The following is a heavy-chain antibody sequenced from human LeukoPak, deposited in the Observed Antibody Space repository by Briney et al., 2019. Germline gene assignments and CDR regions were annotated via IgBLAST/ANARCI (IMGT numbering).Heavy chain of an antibody. Sequence: GGSLRLSCAASGFTFSSYAVHWVRQAPGKVLEWVAFISNDGSNRYYADSVKGRFTISRDNAKNTLYLQMNSLRAEDTAVYYCAKPPGLRRLDPWGQGTLVTVSS. CDR1: GFTFSSYA. V-gene: IGHV3-30*04. CDR2: ISNDGSNR. D-gene: IGHD5-12*01. J-gene: IGHJ5*02. CDR3: AKPPGLRRLDP.